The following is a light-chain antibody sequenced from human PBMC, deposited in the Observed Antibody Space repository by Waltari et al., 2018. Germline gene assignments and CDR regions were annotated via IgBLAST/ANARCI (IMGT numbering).Light chain of an antibody. V-gene: IGLV2-14*01. CDR1: SSDVGGYNY. CDR3: SSYTSSSTYV. CDR2: EVS. J-gene: IGLJ1*01. Sequence: QSALTQPASVSGSPGQSITISCTGTSSDVGGYNYVSWYQQHPGKAPKLMIYEVSNRPSGVSNRFSGSKSGNTSSLTISVLQAEDEADYYCSSYTSSSTYVFGTGIMVTVL.